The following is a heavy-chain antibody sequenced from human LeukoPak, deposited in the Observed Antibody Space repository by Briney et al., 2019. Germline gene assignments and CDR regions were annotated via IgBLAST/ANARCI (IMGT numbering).Heavy chain of an antibody. V-gene: IGHV1-2*02. CDR1: GYIFSDYW. CDR2: IDPASGIT. D-gene: IGHD3-16*01. J-gene: IGHJ4*02. Sequence: ASVKVSCKASGYIFSDYWIHWVRQAPGRGLECMGWIDPASGITNQPQKFQGRITVTTDTSASTVYMDLTGLTTDDTAVYYCARVGAPGGLRPYHYYYWGQGTLVTVSS. CDR3: ARVGAPGGLRPYHYYY.